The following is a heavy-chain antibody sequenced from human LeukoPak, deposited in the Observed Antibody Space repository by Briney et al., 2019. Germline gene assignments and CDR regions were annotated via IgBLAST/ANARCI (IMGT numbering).Heavy chain of an antibody. V-gene: IGHV1-69*04. J-gene: IGHJ5*02. Sequence: GASVKVSCKASGGTFSSYAISWVRQAPGQGLEWMGRIIPIFGIANYAQKFQGRVTITADKSTSTAYMELSSLRSEDTAVYYCARGSGIAAADTTDEDWFDPWGQGTLVTVSS. D-gene: IGHD6-13*01. CDR3: ARGSGIAAADTTDEDWFDP. CDR1: GGTFSSYA. CDR2: IIPIFGIA.